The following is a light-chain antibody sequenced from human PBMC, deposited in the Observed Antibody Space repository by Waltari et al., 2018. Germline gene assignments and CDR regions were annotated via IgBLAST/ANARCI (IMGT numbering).Light chain of an antibody. CDR2: EVS. CDR1: SSSVGSYNL. V-gene: IGLV2-23*01. Sequence: QSALTQPASVSGSPGQSITISCTGTSSSVGSYNLVSWYQQHQGNAPKPMIYEVSKWPSGVSNRFSGSKSGNTASLTISGLQAEDEADYYCCSYAGSSTLLFGGGTKVTVL. CDR3: CSYAGSSTLL. J-gene: IGLJ2*01.